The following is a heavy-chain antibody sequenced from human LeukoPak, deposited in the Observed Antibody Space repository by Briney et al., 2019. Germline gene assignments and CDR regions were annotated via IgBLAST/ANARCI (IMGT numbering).Heavy chain of an antibody. J-gene: IGHJ3*02. CDR1: GFTFSSHA. CDR2: ISGSGGGT. V-gene: IGHV3-23*01. Sequence: GGSLRLSCAASGFTFSSHAMSWVRQAPGKGLEWVSAISGSGGGTYYADSVKGRFTISRDNAKNSLYLQMNSLRDEDTAVYYCARVGYAFDIWGQGTMVTVSS. CDR3: ARVGYAFDI.